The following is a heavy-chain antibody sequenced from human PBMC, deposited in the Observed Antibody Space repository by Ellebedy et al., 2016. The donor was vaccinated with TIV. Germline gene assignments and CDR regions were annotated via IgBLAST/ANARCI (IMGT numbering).Heavy chain of an antibody. Sequence: AASVKVSCKASGYTFTSYYMHWVRQATGQGLEWMGIIHPSGGSTSYAQKLQGRVTMTTDTSTSTAFMDLRSLRSDDTAVYYCARVSGSYYKSSSSAYFDYWGQGTLVTVSS. D-gene: IGHD1-26*01. CDR2: IHPSGGST. J-gene: IGHJ4*02. CDR3: ARVSGSYYKSSSSAYFDY. CDR1: GYTFTSYY. V-gene: IGHV1-46*04.